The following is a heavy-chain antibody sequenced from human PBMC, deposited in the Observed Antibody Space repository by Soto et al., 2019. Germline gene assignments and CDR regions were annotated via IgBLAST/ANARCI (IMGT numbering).Heavy chain of an antibody. CDR1: GYTFTSYG. J-gene: IGHJ6*03. CDR2: INAGSGNT. CDR3: AREGATIPYYYYYYMDV. V-gene: IGHV1-3*01. Sequence: GASVKVSCKASGYTFTSYGMHWVRQAPGQRLEWMGWINAGSGNTKYSQKFQGRVTITADKSTSTAYMELSSLRSEDTAVYYCAREGATIPYYYYYYMDVWGKGTTVTVSS. D-gene: IGHD5-12*01.